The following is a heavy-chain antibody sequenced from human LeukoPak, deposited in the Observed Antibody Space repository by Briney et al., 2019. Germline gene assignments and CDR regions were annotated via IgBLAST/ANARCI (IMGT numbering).Heavy chain of an antibody. CDR1: GYTFTSNY. CDR3: ARMDMDPAMVTNYLDH. J-gene: IGHJ4*02. D-gene: IGHD5-18*01. Sequence: ASVKISCKASGYTFTSNYIHWVRQAPGQGLEWMGVIHPSGTSANYAQKFQVRVTMTKDTSASTVYIELSSLRSEDTAVYYCARMDMDPAMVTNYLDHWGQGTLVTVSS. CDR2: IHPSGTSA. V-gene: IGHV1-46*01.